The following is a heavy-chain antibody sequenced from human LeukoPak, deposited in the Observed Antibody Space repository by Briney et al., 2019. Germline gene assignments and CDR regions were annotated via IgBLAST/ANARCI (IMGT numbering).Heavy chain of an antibody. CDR2: IYYGGYT. V-gene: IGHV4-39*01. Sequence: SETLSLTCSVSDDSIINSRYYWGWIRQPPGEGLEWIGSIYYGGYTYYNPSLKTRVTMSVDTSKNQFSLKLTSATAADTAVYYCARLNWNDTDYWGQGTLVAVSS. J-gene: IGHJ4*02. CDR3: ARLNWNDTDY. D-gene: IGHD1-20*01. CDR1: DDSIINSRYY.